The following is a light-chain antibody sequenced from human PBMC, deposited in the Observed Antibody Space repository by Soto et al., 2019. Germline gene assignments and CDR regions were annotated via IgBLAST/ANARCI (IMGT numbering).Light chain of an antibody. CDR3: QQYAQRWT. Sequence: ALTQSPGTLSLSPGDSATLSCRASQSISSNYLAWYQQKPGQAPRLLIYGASSRATGIPDRFSGSGSGTEFTLTIKSLQSEDFAVYYCQQYAQRWTCGQGTKVDIK. J-gene: IGKJ1*01. V-gene: IGKV3-20*01. CDR2: GAS. CDR1: QSISSNY.